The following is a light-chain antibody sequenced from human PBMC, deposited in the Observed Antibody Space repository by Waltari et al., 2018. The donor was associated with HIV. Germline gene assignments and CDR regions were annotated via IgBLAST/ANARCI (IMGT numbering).Light chain of an antibody. Sequence: QSALTQPASVSGSPGQSVTISCTGPSIDVVDYNSLSWVQPLPASDPKLIIEAVTNRPSGISSRFSGSRSGNTASLTISGLQTGDEADYYCGSFTTTNTLSYVFGTGTRVTVL. CDR1: SIDVVDYNS. J-gene: IGLJ1*01. V-gene: IGLV2-14*03. CDR2: AVT. CDR3: GSFTTTNTLSYV.